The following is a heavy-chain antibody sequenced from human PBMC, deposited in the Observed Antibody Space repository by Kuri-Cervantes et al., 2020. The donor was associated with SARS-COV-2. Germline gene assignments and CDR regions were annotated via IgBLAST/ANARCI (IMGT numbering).Heavy chain of an antibody. J-gene: IGHJ6*03. CDR1: GGSISSSNYY. CDR3: ARQRLGYYMDV. CDR2: IYYSGST. V-gene: IGHV4-39*01. Sequence: SETLSLTCTVSGGSISSSNYYWGWIRQPPGKGLEWIGSIYYSGSTHYNPSLKSRVSISVDTSRNQFSLKVSSVTAADTAVYSCARQRLGYYMDVWGKGTTVTVSS.